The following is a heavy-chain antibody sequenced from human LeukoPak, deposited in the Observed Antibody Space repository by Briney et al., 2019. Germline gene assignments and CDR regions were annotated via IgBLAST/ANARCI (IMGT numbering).Heavy chain of an antibody. Sequence: SVKVSCKASGGTSSSYAISWVRQAPGQGLEWMGGIIPIFGTANYAQKFQGRVTITADESTSTAYMELSSLRSEDTAVYYCARQGYDILTHPRYYYYGMDVWGQGTTVTVSS. J-gene: IGHJ6*02. CDR2: IIPIFGTA. CDR1: GGTSSSYA. V-gene: IGHV1-69*13. CDR3: ARQGYDILTHPRYYYYGMDV. D-gene: IGHD3-9*01.